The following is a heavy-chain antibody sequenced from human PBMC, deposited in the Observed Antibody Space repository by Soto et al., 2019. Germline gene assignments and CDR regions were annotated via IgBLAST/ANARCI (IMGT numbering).Heavy chain of an antibody. J-gene: IGHJ5*02. Sequence: PGGSLRLSCTASGFTFGDYAMSWVRQAPGKGLEWVGFIRDKAYGGTTEYAASVKGRFTISRDDSKSIAYLQMNSLKAEDTAVYYCTPGASGSYWFDPWGQGTLVTVSS. V-gene: IGHV3-49*04. CDR1: GFTFGDYA. CDR2: IRDKAYGGTT. D-gene: IGHD1-26*01. CDR3: TPGASGSYWFDP.